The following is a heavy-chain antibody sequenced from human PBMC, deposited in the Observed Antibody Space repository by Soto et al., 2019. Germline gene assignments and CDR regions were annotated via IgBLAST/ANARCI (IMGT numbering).Heavy chain of an antibody. CDR1: GIVLITYV. V-gene: IGHV3-21*01. CDR2: ITSSSGHI. Sequence: SQILRCASSGIVLITYVVIWVSQDSGKGLEWVSSITSSSGHIYYADSVKGRFTLSRDNARNSLYLPMNSLRAEDTAVYYFVRERGLSSVCGMVVGFQVTTFSVSS. J-gene: IGHJ6*02. CDR3: VRERGLSSVCGMVV. D-gene: IGHD3-10*01.